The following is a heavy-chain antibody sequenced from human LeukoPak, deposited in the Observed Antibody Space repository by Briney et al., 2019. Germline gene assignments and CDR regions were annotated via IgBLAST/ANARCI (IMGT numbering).Heavy chain of an antibody. D-gene: IGHD6-13*01. Sequence: ASVKVSCKASGYTFTGYYMHWVRQAPGQGLEWMGWISAYNGNTDYAQKLQGRVTMTTDTSTSTAYMELRSLRSDDTAVYYCARDPRSIAAAGNNWFDPWGQGTLVTVSS. CDR3: ARDPRSIAAAGNNWFDP. J-gene: IGHJ5*02. CDR1: GYTFTGYY. CDR2: ISAYNGNT. V-gene: IGHV1-18*04.